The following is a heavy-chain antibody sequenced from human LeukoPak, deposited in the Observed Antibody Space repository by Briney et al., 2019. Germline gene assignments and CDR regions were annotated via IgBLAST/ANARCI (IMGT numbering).Heavy chain of an antibody. V-gene: IGHV3-9*01. J-gene: IGHJ5*02. D-gene: IGHD3-10*01. CDR3: AKEYGSGSLHNWFDP. CDR2: ISWNSGSI. CDR1: GFTFGDYA. Sequence: PGGSLRLSCTASGFTFGDYAMSWVRQAPGKGLEWVSGISWNSGSIGYADSVKGRFTISRDNAKNSLYLQMNSLRAEDTALYYCAKEYGSGSLHNWFDPWGQGTLVTVSS.